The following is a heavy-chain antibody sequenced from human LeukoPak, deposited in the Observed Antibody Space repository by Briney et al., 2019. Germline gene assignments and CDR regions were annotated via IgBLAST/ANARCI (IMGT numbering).Heavy chain of an antibody. J-gene: IGHJ4*02. V-gene: IGHV3-9*01. CDR2: IDWNSGNI. CDR1: GFTFDDYA. CDR3: AKDPSSGGSVYYFDY. D-gene: IGHD2-15*01. Sequence: PGRSLRLSCAASGFTFDDYAMHWVRRRPGKGLEWVSVIDWNSGNIGYADSVKGRFTISRDNAKNSLYLQMNSLRAEDTALYYCAKDPSSGGSVYYFDYWGQGTLVTVSS.